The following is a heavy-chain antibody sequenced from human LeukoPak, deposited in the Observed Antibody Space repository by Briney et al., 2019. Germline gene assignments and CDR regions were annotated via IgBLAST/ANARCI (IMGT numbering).Heavy chain of an antibody. CDR3: AKEPPYSSSWYYFDY. J-gene: IGHJ4*02. CDR1: GFTFSSYG. Sequence: PGGSLRLSCAASGFTFSSYGMHWVRQAPGKGLEWVAFIRYDGSNKYYADPVKGRFTISRDNSKNTLYLQMNSLRAEDTAVYYCAKEPPYSSSWYYFDYWGQGTLVTVSS. V-gene: IGHV3-30*02. D-gene: IGHD6-13*01. CDR2: IRYDGSNK.